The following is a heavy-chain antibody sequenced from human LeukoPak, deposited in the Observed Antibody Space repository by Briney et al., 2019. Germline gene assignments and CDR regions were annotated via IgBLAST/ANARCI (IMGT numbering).Heavy chain of an antibody. V-gene: IGHV3-74*01. Sequence: GGSLRLSCAASGFTFSSYWMHWVRQAPGKGLVWISRINTDGSSTSYADSVKGRFTISRDNAKNTLYLQMNSLRAEDTAVYYCAREWVGYSSGESTGFDPWGQGTPVTVSS. CDR1: GFTFSSYW. CDR2: INTDGSST. CDR3: AREWVGYSSGESTGFDP. J-gene: IGHJ5*02. D-gene: IGHD6-19*01.